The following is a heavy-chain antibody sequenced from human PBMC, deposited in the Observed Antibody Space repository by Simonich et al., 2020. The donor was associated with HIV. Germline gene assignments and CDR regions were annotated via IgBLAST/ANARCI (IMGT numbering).Heavy chain of an antibody. Sequence: EVQLVESGGGLVKPGGSLRLSCAASGFTFSSYSMNWVSQAPGKGLEWVSSISSSSSYIYYADSVKGQVPISRDNAKNSLYLQMNSLRAEDTAVYYCARDGRKGSSTSCSDYWGQGTLVTVSS. V-gene: IGHV3-21*01. D-gene: IGHD2-2*01. CDR1: GFTFSSYS. CDR2: ISSSSSYI. J-gene: IGHJ4*02. CDR3: ARDGRKGSSTSCSDY.